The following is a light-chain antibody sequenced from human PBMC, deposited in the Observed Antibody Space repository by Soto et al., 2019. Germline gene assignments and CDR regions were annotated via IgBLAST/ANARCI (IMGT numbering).Light chain of an antibody. V-gene: IGLV2-14*01. CDR2: DVR. J-gene: IGLJ1*01. CDR3: SSYTSISTYV. Sequence: QSALTQPASVSGSPGQSITISCTGTSSDVGGYNFVSWYQQHPGKAPKLMIYDVRNRPSGVSNRFSGSKSVNTASLTISGLQAEDEPDYYCSSYTSISTYVFGTGTKVTVL. CDR1: SSDVGGYNF.